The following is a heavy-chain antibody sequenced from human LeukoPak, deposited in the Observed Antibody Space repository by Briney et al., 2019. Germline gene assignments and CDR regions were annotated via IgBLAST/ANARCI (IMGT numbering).Heavy chain of an antibody. CDR1: GGSISSGDYY. Sequence: PSQTLSLTCTVSGGSISSGDYYWSWIRQPPGKGLEWIGYIYYSGSTYYNPSLKSRVTISVDTSMNQFSLKLSFVTTADTAVYYCARALGYCSGGSCTRGYNWFDPWGQGTLVTVSS. CDR2: IYYSGST. V-gene: IGHV4-30-4*01. D-gene: IGHD2-15*01. CDR3: ARALGYCSGGSCTRGYNWFDP. J-gene: IGHJ5*02.